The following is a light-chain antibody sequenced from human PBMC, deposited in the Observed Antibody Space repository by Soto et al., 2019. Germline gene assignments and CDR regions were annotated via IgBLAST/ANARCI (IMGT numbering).Light chain of an antibody. CDR3: PDYGTPPRA. Sequence: EVMLTQSPGTLSLSPGERATLSCRASQSIFSNYVAWYQQTSGQAPRLLIYGASNCATGIPDRFSGSGSGADFTLTISRLEPEGFGVEDCPDYGTPPRAFGQGNKVEFK. V-gene: IGKV3-20*01. J-gene: IGKJ1*01. CDR2: GAS. CDR1: QSIFSNY.